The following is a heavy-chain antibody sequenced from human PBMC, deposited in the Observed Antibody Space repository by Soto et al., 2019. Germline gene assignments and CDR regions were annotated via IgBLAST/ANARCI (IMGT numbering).Heavy chain of an antibody. D-gene: IGHD4-17*01. CDR1: GGSISSGDYY. Sequence: QVQLQESGPGLVKPSQTLSLTCTVSGGSISSGDYYWSWIRQPPGKGLEWIGYIYYSGSPYYNPSLKSRATISVDTSTTQFSLTLSSVTAADTAVYYCASGEEGNGDYVFDYWGQGTLVTVSS. J-gene: IGHJ4*02. V-gene: IGHV4-30-4*01. CDR3: ASGEEGNGDYVFDY. CDR2: IYYSGSP.